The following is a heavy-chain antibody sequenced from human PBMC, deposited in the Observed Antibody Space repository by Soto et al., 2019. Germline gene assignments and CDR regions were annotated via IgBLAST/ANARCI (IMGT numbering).Heavy chain of an antibody. CDR3: ARDSTSSWSGYYYGMDV. CDR2: IYYSGST. D-gene: IGHD6-13*01. V-gene: IGHV4-59*01. J-gene: IGHJ6*02. Sequence: SETLSLTCTVSGGSINSYYWSWIRQPPGKGLEWIGYIYYSGSTNYNPSLKSRVTISVDTSKNQFSLKLSSVTAADTAVYYCARDSTSSWSGYYYGMDVWGQGTTVTVSS. CDR1: GGSINSYY.